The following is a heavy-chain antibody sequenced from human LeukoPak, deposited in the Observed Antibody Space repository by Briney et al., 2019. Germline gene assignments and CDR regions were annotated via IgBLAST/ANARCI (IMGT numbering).Heavy chain of an antibody. D-gene: IGHD3-22*01. Sequence: SGTLSLTCTVSGGSISSYYWSWIRQPPGKGLEWIGYIYYSGSTNYNPSLKSRVTISVDTSKNQFSLKLSSVTAADTAVYYCARLGVRDPYYYDSSGYYYYYFDYWGQGTLVTVSS. J-gene: IGHJ4*02. V-gene: IGHV4-59*08. CDR2: IYYSGST. CDR3: ARLGVRDPYYYDSSGYYYYYFDY. CDR1: GGSISSYY.